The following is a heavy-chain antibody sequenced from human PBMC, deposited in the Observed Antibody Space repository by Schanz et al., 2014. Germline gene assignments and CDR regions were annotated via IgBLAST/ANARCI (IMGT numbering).Heavy chain of an antibody. J-gene: IGHJ4*02. Sequence: EVQLVESGGGLVKPGGSLRLSCATSGFTLNNAWMNWVRQAPGKGLQWVARIKSKTDGGTRDYAAPVKGRFTISTDDSKTTVYLQMTGLQPEDPPVYYCAADLWFGAVWGVWWGQGTLVTVSS. CDR3: AADLWFGAVWGVW. CDR1: GFTLNNAW. V-gene: IGHV3-15*01. CDR2: IKSKTDGGTR. D-gene: IGHD3-10*01.